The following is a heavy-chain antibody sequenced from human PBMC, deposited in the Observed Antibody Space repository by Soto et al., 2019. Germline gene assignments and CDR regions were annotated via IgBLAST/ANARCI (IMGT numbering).Heavy chain of an antibody. Sequence: QPGGSLRLSCAGSGFNFNNFAMHWVRQAPGTGLEYVSSISDTGGSTFHADSVKGRFIISRDNSKNTLYLQMSSLRAEDTAVYYCVKALYYDFWSGYFDYWGQGTLVTVSS. CDR3: VKALYYDFWSGYFDY. CDR2: ISDTGGST. D-gene: IGHD3-3*01. J-gene: IGHJ4*02. CDR1: GFNFNNFA. V-gene: IGHV3-64D*06.